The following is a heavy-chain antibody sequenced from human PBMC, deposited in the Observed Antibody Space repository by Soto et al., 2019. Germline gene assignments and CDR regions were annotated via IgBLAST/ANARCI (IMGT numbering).Heavy chain of an antibody. CDR2: IYYSGST. Sequence: QVQLQESGPGLVKPSQTQSLTCAVSGGSISRGGYYWSWIRQHPGKGLEWIGYIYYSGSTYYNPSLKSRVTISVDTSKNQFSLKLSSVTAADAAVYYCPRDNNGGVSFDPWGQGTLVTVSS. J-gene: IGHJ5*02. CDR3: PRDNNGGVSFDP. CDR1: GGSISRGGYY. D-gene: IGHD4-17*01. V-gene: IGHV4-31*11.